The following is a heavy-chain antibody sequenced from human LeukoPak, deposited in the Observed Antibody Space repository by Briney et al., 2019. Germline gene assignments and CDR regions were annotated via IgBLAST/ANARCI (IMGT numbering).Heavy chain of an antibody. CDR2: IYTSGST. CDR1: GGSISSYY. J-gene: IGHJ5*02. Sequence: SETLSLTCTVSGGSISSYYWSWIRQPAGKGLEWIGRIYTSGSTNYNPSLKSRVTMSVDTSKNQFSLKPSSVTAADTAVYYCARDFTMVRGARGLNWFDPWGQGTLVTVSS. CDR3: ARDFTMVRGARGLNWFDP. D-gene: IGHD3-10*01. V-gene: IGHV4-4*07.